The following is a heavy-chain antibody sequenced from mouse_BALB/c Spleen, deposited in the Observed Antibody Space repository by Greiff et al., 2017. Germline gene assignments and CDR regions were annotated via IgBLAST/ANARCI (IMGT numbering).Heavy chain of an antibody. CDR3: ATPYGNYVAWFAY. J-gene: IGHJ3*01. CDR1: GYTFTDYA. D-gene: IGHD2-1*01. V-gene: IGHV1S137*01. CDR2: ISTYYGDA. Sequence: QVQLQQSGAELVRPGVSVKISCKGSGYTFTDYAMHWVKQSHAKSLEWVGVISTYYGDASYNQKFKGKATMTVDKSSSTAYMELARLTSEDSAIYYCATPYGNYVAWFAYWGQGTLVTVSA.